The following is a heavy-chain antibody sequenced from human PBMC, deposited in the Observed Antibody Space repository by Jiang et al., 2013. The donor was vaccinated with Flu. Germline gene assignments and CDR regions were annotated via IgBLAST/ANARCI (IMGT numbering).Heavy chain of an antibody. Sequence: VQLLESGGGLVQPGGSLRLSCAASGFTFSSYAMSWVRQAPGKGLEWVSAISGSGGSTYYADSVKGRFTISRDNSKNTLYLQMNSLRAEDTAVYYCAKMVEMATITRWYFDLWGRGTLVTVSS. D-gene: IGHD5-24*01. CDR2: ISGSGGST. CDR3: AKMVEMATITRWYFDL. CDR1: GFTFSSYA. J-gene: IGHJ2*01. V-gene: IGHV3-23*01.